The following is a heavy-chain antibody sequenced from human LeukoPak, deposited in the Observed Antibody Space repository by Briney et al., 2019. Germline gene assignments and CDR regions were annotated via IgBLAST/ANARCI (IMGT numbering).Heavy chain of an antibody. D-gene: IGHD4-17*01. CDR2: ISAYNGNT. CDR1: GYTFTSYG. V-gene: IGHV1-18*01. Sequence: ASVKVSCTASGYTFTSYGISWVRQGPGQGLERMGWISAYNGNTNYAQKLQGRVTMTTDTSTSTAYMELRSLRSDDTAVYYCAREDYGDYREVDYWGQGTLVTVSS. J-gene: IGHJ4*02. CDR3: AREDYGDYREVDY.